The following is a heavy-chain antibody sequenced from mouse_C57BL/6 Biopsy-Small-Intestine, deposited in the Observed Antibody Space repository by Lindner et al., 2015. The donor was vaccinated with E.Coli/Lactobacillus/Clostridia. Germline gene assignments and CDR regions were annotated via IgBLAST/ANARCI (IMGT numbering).Heavy chain of an antibody. Sequence: VQLQESGAELARPGASVKLSCKASGYTFTSYGISWVKQRTGQGLEWIGEIYPRSGNTSYNEKFKGKATLTADKSSSTAYMELRSLTSEDSAVYFCASRDYDGNWGQGTLVTVSA. CDR2: IYPRSGNT. CDR1: GYTFTSYG. CDR3: ASRDYDGN. V-gene: IGHV1-81*01. J-gene: IGHJ3*01. D-gene: IGHD2-4*01.